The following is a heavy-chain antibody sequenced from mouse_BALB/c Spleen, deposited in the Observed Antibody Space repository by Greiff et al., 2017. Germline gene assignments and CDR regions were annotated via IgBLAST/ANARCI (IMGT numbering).Heavy chain of an antibody. D-gene: IGHD2-3*01. CDR2: IDPANGNT. Sequence: VHVKQSGAELVKPGASVKLSCTASGFNIKDTYMHWVKQRPEQGLEWIGRIDPANGNTKYDPKFQGKATITADTSSNTAYLQLSSLTSEDTAVYYCARGEGYDGYSYYAMDYWGQGTSVTVSS. CDR1: GFNIKDTY. J-gene: IGHJ4*01. V-gene: IGHV14-3*02. CDR3: ARGEGYDGYSYYAMDY.